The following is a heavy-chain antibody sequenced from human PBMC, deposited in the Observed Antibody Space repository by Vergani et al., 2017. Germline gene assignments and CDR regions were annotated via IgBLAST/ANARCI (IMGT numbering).Heavy chain of an antibody. J-gene: IGHJ6*03. Sequence: EVQLVESGGGLVKPGGSLRLSCAASGFTFSSYSMNWVRQAPGKGLEWVSSISSSSSYIYYADSVKGRFTISRDNAQNSLYLQMNSLRAEDTAVYYCARVVVGRSWDIVVVPAGYYMDVWGKGTTVTVSS. CDR1: GFTFSSYS. CDR2: ISSSSSYI. V-gene: IGHV3-21*01. D-gene: IGHD2-2*01. CDR3: ARVVVGRSWDIVVVPAGYYMDV.